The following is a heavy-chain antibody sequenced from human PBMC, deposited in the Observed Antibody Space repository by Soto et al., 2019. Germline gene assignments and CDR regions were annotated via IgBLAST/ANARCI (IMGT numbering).Heavy chain of an antibody. CDR2: ISSSSSYI. Sequence: GGSLRLSCVASGFTFSSYSMTWVRQAPGKGLEWVSSISSSSSYIYYADSVKGRFTISRDNAKNSLYLQMNSLRAADTAVYYCARDVAVAGTDFDYWGQGALVTVSS. CDR3: ARDVAVAGTDFDY. V-gene: IGHV3-21*01. J-gene: IGHJ4*02. CDR1: GFTFSSYS. D-gene: IGHD6-19*01.